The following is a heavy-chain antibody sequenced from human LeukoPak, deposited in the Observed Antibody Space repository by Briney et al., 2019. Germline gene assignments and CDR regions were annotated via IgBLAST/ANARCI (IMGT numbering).Heavy chain of an antibody. V-gene: IGHV3-23*01. Sequence: QPGGTLRLSCAGSGFSFSSHGMNWVRQAPGKGLEWVSAISGSGGSTYYADSVKGRFTISRDNAKNSLYLQMNSLRVEDTAVYYCAKVAKYYYGSETYYFFEHWGQGTPVTASS. D-gene: IGHD3-10*01. CDR3: AKVAKYYYGSETYYFFEH. CDR1: GFSFSSHG. CDR2: ISGSGGST. J-gene: IGHJ4*02.